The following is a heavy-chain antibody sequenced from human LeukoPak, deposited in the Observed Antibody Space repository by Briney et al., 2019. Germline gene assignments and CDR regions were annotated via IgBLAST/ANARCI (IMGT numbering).Heavy chain of an antibody. D-gene: IGHD1-20*01. J-gene: IGHJ6*03. V-gene: IGHV1-18*01. Sequence: ASVKVSCKASGYTFTSYGISWVRPAPGQGLEWMGWISAYNGNTNYAQKLQGRVTMTTDTSTSTAYMELRSLRSDDTAVYYCARAYNWNPRRYYYYYMDVWGKGTTVTVSS. CDR3: ARAYNWNPRRYYYYYMDV. CDR1: GYTFTSYG. CDR2: ISAYNGNT.